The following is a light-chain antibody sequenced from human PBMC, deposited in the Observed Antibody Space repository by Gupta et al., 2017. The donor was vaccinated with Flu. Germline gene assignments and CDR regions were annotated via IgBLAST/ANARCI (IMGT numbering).Light chain of an antibody. Sequence: SSELTQDPTVSVALGQTVRITCQGENVRSNYVAWYQQKPRQAPLLVIYDKNNRPSGVPDRFSGSTSGTTASLTITGAQAEDEADYYCSSRDSGDDYRVFGGGTKLTVL. CDR2: DKN. J-gene: IGLJ3*02. CDR3: SSRDSGDDYRV. V-gene: IGLV3-19*01. CDR1: NVRSNY.